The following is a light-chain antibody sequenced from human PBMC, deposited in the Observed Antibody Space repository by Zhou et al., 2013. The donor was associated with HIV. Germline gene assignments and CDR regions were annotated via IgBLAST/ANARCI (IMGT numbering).Light chain of an antibody. CDR3: QQGYSSPSRT. J-gene: IGKJ2*01. CDR1: QSISSY. V-gene: IGKV1-39*01. CDR2: AAS. Sequence: DIQMTQSPSSLSASVGDRVTITCRASQSISSYLNWYQQKPGKAPKLLIYAASSLQSGVPSRFSGSGSGTDFTLTISSLQPEDFATYYCQQGYSSPSRTFGQGTKLETK.